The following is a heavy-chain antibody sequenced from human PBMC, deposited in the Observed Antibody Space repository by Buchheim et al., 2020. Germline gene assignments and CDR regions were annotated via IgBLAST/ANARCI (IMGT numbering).Heavy chain of an antibody. Sequence: QVQLVESGGGVVQPGRSLRLSCAASGFTFSSYGMHWVRQAPGKGLEWVAVIWYDGSNKYYADSVKGRFTISRDNAKNSLYLQMNSLRAEDTAVYYCARRWQIAAADDYWGQGTL. CDR3: ARRWQIAAADDY. J-gene: IGHJ4*02. CDR2: IWYDGSNK. D-gene: IGHD6-13*01. CDR1: GFTFSSYG. V-gene: IGHV3-33*01.